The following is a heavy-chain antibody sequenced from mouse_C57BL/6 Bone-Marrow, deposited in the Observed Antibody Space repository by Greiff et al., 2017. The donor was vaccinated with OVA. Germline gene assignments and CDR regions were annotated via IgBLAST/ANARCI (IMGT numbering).Heavy chain of an antibody. CDR1: GFTFSSYA. D-gene: IGHD1-1*01. CDR3: ARGRITTVVEGFAY. Sequence: EVQVVESGGGLVKPGGSLKLSCAASGFTFSSYAMSWVRQTPEKRLEWVATISDGGSYTYYPDNVKGRFTISRDNAKNNLYLQMSHLKSEDTAMYYCARGRITTVVEGFAYWGQGTLVTVSA. J-gene: IGHJ3*01. CDR2: ISDGGSYT. V-gene: IGHV5-4*01.